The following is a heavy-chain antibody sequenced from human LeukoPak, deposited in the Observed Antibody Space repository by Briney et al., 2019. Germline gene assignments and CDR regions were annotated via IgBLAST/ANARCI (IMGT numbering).Heavy chain of an antibody. CDR2: ISGSGGST. D-gene: IGHD3-9*01. CDR1: GFTFSSYA. J-gene: IGHJ4*02. Sequence: GGALRLSCAASGFTFSSYAMSWVRQAPGKGLEWVSAISGSGGSTYYADSVRGRFTSSRVTSKKTLYLHMNSLRAEDTAVYYCAKGCDILTGLQFDYWGQGTLVTASS. V-gene: IGHV3-23*01. CDR3: AKGCDILTGLQFDY.